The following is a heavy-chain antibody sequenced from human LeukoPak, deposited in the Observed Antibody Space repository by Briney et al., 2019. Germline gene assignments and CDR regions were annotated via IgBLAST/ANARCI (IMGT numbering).Heavy chain of an antibody. J-gene: IGHJ4*02. Sequence: GGSLRPSCAASGFTFSSYAMNWVRQAPGKGLEWVSAISASGGSTYYADSVKGRFTISRDTSKNTLYLQMSSLRGEDTAVYYCAKAMAGSTYYFDSWGQGTLVTVSS. V-gene: IGHV3-23*01. CDR2: ISASGGST. CDR1: GFTFSSYA. D-gene: IGHD6-19*01. CDR3: AKAMAGSTYYFDS.